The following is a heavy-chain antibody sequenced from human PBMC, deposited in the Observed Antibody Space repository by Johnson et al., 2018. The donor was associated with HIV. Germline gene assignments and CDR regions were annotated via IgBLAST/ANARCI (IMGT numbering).Heavy chain of an antibody. CDR2: IGTAGDT. CDR3: ASQIYDYESGGYSGVFDI. V-gene: IGHV3-13*01. D-gene: IGHD3-22*01. CDR1: GFTFSSYD. J-gene: IGHJ3*02. Sequence: VQLVESGGGLVQPEGSLRLSCAASGFTFSSYDMHWVRQGTGKGLEWVSAIGTAGDTYYPGSVKGRFTISRENAKNSLYLQMNSLRAGDTAVYYCASQIYDYESGGYSGVFDIGGQGKRVTVSS.